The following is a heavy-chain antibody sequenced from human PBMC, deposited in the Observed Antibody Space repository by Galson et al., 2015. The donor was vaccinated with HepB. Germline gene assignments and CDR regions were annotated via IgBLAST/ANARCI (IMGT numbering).Heavy chain of an antibody. CDR1: GYTFTDYA. D-gene: IGHD3-10*01. Sequence: SVKVSCKASGYTFTDYALNWVRQAPGQGPERMGWISTNTGNPTYARGFTGRFVFSLETSVSTAYLQISSLKAEDTAVYYCARSPYYGSGSYYNVWFDFWGQGTLVTVSS. CDR3: ARSPYYGSGSYYNVWFDF. J-gene: IGHJ5*01. CDR2: ISTNTGNP. V-gene: IGHV7-4-1*02.